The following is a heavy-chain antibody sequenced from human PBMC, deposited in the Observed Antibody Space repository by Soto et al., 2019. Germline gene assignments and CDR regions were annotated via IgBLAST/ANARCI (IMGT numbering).Heavy chain of an antibody. V-gene: IGHV3-53*01. CDR2: IYASGSI. CDR1: GFTVSTNY. Sequence: EVQLVESGGGLIQPGGSLRLSCAASGFTVSTNYMTWVRQAPGKGLEWVSLIYASGSIYYADSVKGRFTMSRDNSKNSLSLQMSSLTAEDTAVYYCAGNYYYFGMDVWGPGTTVTVSS. CDR3: AGNYYYFGMDV. J-gene: IGHJ6*02.